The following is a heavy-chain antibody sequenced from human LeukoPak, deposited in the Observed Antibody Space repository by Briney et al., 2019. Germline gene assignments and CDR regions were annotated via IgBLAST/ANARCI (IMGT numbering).Heavy chain of an antibody. D-gene: IGHD6-19*01. CDR2: ISYSGST. CDR1: DYSISSGYY. V-gene: IGHV4-61*01. J-gene: IGHJ3*02. Sequence: SETLSLTCIVSDYSISSGYYWGWIRQPPGKRLEWIGYISYSGSTNYNPSLKSRVTISLDTSKNQFSLKLTSVTAADTAVYYCARPYTSGYRGAFDIWGQGTMVTVSS. CDR3: ARPYTSGYRGAFDI.